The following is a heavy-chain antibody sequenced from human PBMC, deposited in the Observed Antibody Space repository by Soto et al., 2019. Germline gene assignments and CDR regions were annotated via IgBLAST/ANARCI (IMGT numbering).Heavy chain of an antibody. CDR1: RYTFTDYY. D-gene: IGHD2-2*01. CDR3: AREMGYCSSTSCDDFAY. Sequence: ASVKVSCKDSRYTFTDYYIHWVRQAPGQGLEWMGWMNPNSVGTSYAQKFQARVTMNRDTSIARAYMELSSLTSDDTAVYYCAREMGYCSSTSCDDFAYWGQGTLVTVSS. J-gene: IGHJ4*02. V-gene: IGHV1-2*02. CDR2: MNPNSVGT.